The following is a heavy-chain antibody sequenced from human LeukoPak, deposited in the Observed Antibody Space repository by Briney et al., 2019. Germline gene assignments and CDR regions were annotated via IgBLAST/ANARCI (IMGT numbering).Heavy chain of an antibody. CDR2: IYYSGST. J-gene: IGHJ4*02. D-gene: IGHD3-10*01. CDR3: ARNGESGPPRYFDY. CDR1: GGSISSSSYY. V-gene: IGHV4-39*01. Sequence: PSETLSLTCPVSGGSISSSSYYWGWIRQPPGKGLEGIGSIYYSGSTYYNPSLKSRVTITVETSKNTFSLKLSSVTAADTAVVYCARNGESGPPRYFDYWGQGTLVTVSS.